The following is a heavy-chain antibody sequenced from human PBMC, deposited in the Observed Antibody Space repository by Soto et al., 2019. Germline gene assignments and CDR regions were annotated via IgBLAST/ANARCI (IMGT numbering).Heavy chain of an antibody. CDR1: GFTFSSYG. Sequence: PGGSLRLSCAASGFTFSSYGMHWVRQAPGKGLEWVAVISYDGSNKYYADSVKGRFTISRDNSKNTLYLQMNSLRAEDTAVYYCLIQHLDYWGQGTLVTVSS. CDR2: ISYDGSNK. CDR3: LIQHLDY. D-gene: IGHD2-2*01. J-gene: IGHJ4*02. V-gene: IGHV3-30*03.